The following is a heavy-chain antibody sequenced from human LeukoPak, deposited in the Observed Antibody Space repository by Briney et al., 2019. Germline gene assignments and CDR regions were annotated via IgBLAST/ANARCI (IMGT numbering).Heavy chain of an antibody. CDR1: GASIISANYY. J-gene: IGHJ4*02. Sequence: PSETLYLTCTVSGASIISANYYWHWVRQPPGKGLEWIGNIYYSGSTHSNPSLKSRVTVSVDTSKNQFSLRLSSVTAADTAVYYCARAGIYDSSGYYYDYWGQGTLVTVSS. CDR3: ARAGIYDSSGYYYDY. D-gene: IGHD3-22*01. V-gene: IGHV4-39*01. CDR2: IYYSGST.